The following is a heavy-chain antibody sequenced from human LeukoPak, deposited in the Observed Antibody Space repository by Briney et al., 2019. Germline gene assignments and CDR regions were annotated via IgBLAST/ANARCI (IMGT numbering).Heavy chain of an antibody. CDR3: ARHKVVGRGFDFHY. Sequence: SETLSLTCTVSGGSITSYYWSWIRQPPGKGLEWLGYIYTSGSTNYNPSLKSRVTISVDTSKNQFSLKLSSVTAADTAVYYCARHKVVGRGFDFHYGGQGTLLTV. V-gene: IGHV4-4*09. D-gene: IGHD1-26*01. J-gene: IGHJ4*02. CDR2: IYTSGST. CDR1: GGSITSYY.